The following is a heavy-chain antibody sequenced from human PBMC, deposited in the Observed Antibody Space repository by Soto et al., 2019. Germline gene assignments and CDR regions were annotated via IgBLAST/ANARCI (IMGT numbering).Heavy chain of an antibody. CDR1: GFTFSSYA. Sequence: GGSLRLSCAASGFTFSSYAMSWVRQAPGKGLEWVSVISGSGDSTYYADSVKGRFTISRDNSKNTLYVQMNSLRAEDTAVYYCARRSSGWYFDYWGQGTLVTVS. V-gene: IGHV3-23*01. J-gene: IGHJ4*02. CDR3: ARRSSGWYFDY. CDR2: ISGSGDST. D-gene: IGHD6-19*01.